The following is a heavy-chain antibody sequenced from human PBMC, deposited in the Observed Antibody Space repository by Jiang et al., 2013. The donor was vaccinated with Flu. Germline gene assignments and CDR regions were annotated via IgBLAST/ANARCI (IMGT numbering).Heavy chain of an antibody. Sequence: KPTQTLTLTCSFSGFSLTTSGVGLAWIRQPPGKALEWLALITGNEDKRYSPFLKSRLTIAKDTPKNQVVLTVANMDPVDTATYYCAQGYGYGPAKFDYWGQGTLVTVSS. CDR1: GFSLTTSGVG. D-gene: IGHD5-18*01. CDR2: ITGNEDK. V-gene: IGHV2-5*01. CDR3: AQGYGYGPAKFDY. J-gene: IGHJ4*02.